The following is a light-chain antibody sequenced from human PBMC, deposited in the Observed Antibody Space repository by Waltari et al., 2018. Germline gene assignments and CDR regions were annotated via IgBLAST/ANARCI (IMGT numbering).Light chain of an antibody. CDR1: HDISSH. CDR2: GVS. V-gene: IGKV1D-12*01. Sequence: DIQITQSPSFVSASVGDRVTITCRPCHDISSHLAWYQQKPGKVLVLLIYGVSSLQTGVPSRFSGSRSGADFTLTISSLQPEDFATYYCQQANSFPITFGQGTRLEIK. J-gene: IGKJ5*01. CDR3: QQANSFPIT.